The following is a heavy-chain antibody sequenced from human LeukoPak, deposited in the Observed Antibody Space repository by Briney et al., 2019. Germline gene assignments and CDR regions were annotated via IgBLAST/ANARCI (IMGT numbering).Heavy chain of an antibody. CDR2: IIPILGIA. J-gene: IGHJ4*02. Sequence: SVKVSCKASGGTFSSYAISWVRQAPGQGLEWMGRIIPILGIANYAQKFQGRVTITADKSTSTAYMELSSLRSEDTAVYYCARERGYHYDSSGYYSGLDYWGQGTLVTVSS. D-gene: IGHD3-22*01. V-gene: IGHV1-69*04. CDR1: GGTFSSYA. CDR3: ARERGYHYDSSGYYSGLDY.